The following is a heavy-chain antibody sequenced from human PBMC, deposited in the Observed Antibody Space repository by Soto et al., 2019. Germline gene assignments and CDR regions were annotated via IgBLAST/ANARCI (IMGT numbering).Heavy chain of an antibody. J-gene: IGHJ3*02. D-gene: IGHD2-15*01. CDR2: IVVGSGNT. Sequence: SVKVSCNASGFTFTSSAMQWVRQARGQRHEWIGWIVVGSGNTNYAQKFQERVTITRDMSTSTAYMELSSLRSEDTAVYYCAAPMGYCSGGSCYPHNAFDIWGQGTMVTVSS. CDR1: GFTFTSSA. CDR3: AAPMGYCSGGSCYPHNAFDI. V-gene: IGHV1-58*02.